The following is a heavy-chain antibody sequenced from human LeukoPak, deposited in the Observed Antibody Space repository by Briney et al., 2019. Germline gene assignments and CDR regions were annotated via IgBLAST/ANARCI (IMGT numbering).Heavy chain of an antibody. CDR2: ISSGGNT. CDR3: AREVRGYYFDY. V-gene: IGHV3-53*01. CDR1: GFVVSSNY. D-gene: IGHD3-22*01. Sequence: PGGSLRLSCAASGFVVSSNYMSWVRQAPGKGLGWASVISSGGNTYYADSVKGRFTISRDISKNTLYLQMNGLRAEDTAVYYCAREVRGYYFDYWGQGTLVTVSS. J-gene: IGHJ4*02.